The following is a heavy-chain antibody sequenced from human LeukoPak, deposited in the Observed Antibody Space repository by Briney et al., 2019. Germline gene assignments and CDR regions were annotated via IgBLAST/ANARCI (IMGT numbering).Heavy chain of an antibody. CDR1: GFTYSSYA. CDR3: ERLPSSGAFDI. CDR2: INSNGGST. Sequence: GGPLRLSCAASGFTYSSYAMHWLRQAPGEGLECVSAINSNGGSTYYANSVKGRFTISRDNSKNTLYLQMGSLRAEDMAVYYCERLPSSGAFDIWGQGTMVTVSS. V-gene: IGHV3-64*01. J-gene: IGHJ3*02. D-gene: IGHD3-10*01.